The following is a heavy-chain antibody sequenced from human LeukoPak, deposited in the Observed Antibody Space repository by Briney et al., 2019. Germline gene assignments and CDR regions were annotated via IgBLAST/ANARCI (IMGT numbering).Heavy chain of an antibody. Sequence: PSETLSLTCTVSGGSISSSSYYWGWIRQPPGKGLEWIGYIYYSGSTNYNPSLKSRVTISVDTSKNQFSLKLSSVTAADTAVYYCARVGDDEADYWGQGTLVTVSS. CDR3: ARVGDDEADY. CDR1: GGSISSSSYY. J-gene: IGHJ4*02. V-gene: IGHV4-61*05. CDR2: IYYSGST. D-gene: IGHD1-1*01.